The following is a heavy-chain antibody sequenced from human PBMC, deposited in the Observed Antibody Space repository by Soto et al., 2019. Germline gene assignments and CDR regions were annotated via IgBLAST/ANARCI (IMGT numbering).Heavy chain of an antibody. CDR2: IDPSDSYT. D-gene: IGHD5-12*01. Sequence: GESLKISCNGSGYSFTSYWISWVRQMPGKGLEWMGRIDPSDSYTNYSPSFQGHVTISADKSISTAYLQWSSLKASDTAMYYCARPVGGGYDSYYYYGMDVWGQGTTVTVSS. J-gene: IGHJ6*02. V-gene: IGHV5-10-1*01. CDR3: ARPVGGGYDSYYYYGMDV. CDR1: GYSFTSYW.